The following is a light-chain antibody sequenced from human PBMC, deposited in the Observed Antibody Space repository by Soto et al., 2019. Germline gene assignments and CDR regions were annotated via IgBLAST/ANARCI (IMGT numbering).Light chain of an antibody. J-gene: IGKJ1*01. Sequence: DIQMTQSPATLSASVGDRVTITCRASQSISSWLAWYQQKPGKVPKLLIDDASSLESGVPSRFSGSGSGTEFTLTISSLQPDDFATYYCQQYNTYPWTFGQGTKVEFK. CDR3: QQYNTYPWT. CDR2: DAS. V-gene: IGKV1-5*01. CDR1: QSISSW.